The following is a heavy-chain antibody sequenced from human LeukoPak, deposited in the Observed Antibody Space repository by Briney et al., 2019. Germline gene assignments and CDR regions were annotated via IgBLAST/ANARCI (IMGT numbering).Heavy chain of an antibody. Sequence: SETLSLTCTVSGGSIGNDYWSWIRQPPGKGLEWIGNIHYSGSTIINPSLKSRVTVSVDTSKNQFSLKLNSVTAADTAVYYCARRIDSGWATDPFNIWGQGTMITVPS. CDR3: ARRIDSGWATDPFNI. D-gene: IGHD6-19*01. V-gene: IGHV4-59*08. CDR1: GGSIGNDY. J-gene: IGHJ3*02. CDR2: IHYSGST.